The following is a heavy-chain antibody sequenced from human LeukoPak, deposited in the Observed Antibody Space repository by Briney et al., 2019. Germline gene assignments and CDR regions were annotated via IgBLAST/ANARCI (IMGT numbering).Heavy chain of an antibody. J-gene: IGHJ6*02. V-gene: IGHV1-46*01. CDR2: ITPSGGST. CDR1: GYTFTSYY. CDR3: AKDLSSAITSALVLDV. D-gene: IGHD3-22*01. Sequence: GAPVKVSCKASGYTFTSYYMHWVRQAPGQGLEWMEIITPSGGSTSYAQKFQGRVTMTRDTSTSTVYMELSSLRSEDTAVYYCAKDLSSAITSALVLDVWGQGTTVIVSS.